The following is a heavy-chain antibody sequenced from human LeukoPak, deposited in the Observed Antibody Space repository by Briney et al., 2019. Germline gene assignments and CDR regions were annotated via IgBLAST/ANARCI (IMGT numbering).Heavy chain of an antibody. Sequence: GGSLRLSCAASGFTFSSYAMSWVRQAPGKGLEWVSAISGSGGSTYYADSVKGRFTISRDNPKNTLYLQMNSLRAEDTAVYYCANLMYDYVWGSYRFPSLDGDYWGQGTLVTVSS. D-gene: IGHD3-16*02. CDR2: ISGSGGST. V-gene: IGHV3-23*01. CDR3: ANLMYDYVWGSYRFPSLDGDY. J-gene: IGHJ4*02. CDR1: GFTFSSYA.